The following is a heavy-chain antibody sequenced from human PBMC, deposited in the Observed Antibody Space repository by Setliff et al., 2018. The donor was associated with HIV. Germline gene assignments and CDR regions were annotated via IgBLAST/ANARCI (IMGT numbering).Heavy chain of an antibody. CDR3: VRHPYYDSSGYYSYFDY. Sequence: GESLKISCQGSGYTFTNYWIGWVRQMPGKGLGWMGILKPGDSGIRYSPSFQGQVTLSADTSIATAYLHWTSLKASDTAMYYCVRHPYYDSSGYYSYFDYWGQGILVTVSS. J-gene: IGHJ4*02. CDR2: LKPGDSGI. D-gene: IGHD3-22*01. CDR1: GYTFTNYW. V-gene: IGHV5-51*01.